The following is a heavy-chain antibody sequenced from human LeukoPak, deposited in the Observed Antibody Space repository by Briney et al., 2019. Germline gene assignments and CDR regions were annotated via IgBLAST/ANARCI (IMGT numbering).Heavy chain of an antibody. CDR2: IYPGDADV. CDR3: ARQAIAAGPNSFDY. V-gene: IGHV5-51*01. CDR1: GYSFTTYW. J-gene: IGHJ4*02. D-gene: IGHD6-13*01. Sequence: GESLKISCKASGYSFTTYWISWVRQMPGKGLELMALIYPGDADVRYSLSFQGQVTISADTSISTAYLQWSSLKASDTAMYYCARQAIAAGPNSFDYWGQGTLVTVSS.